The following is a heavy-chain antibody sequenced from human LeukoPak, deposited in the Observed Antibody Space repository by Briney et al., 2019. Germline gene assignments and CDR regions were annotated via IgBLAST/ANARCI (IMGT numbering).Heavy chain of an antibody. CDR1: GGSISSSSYY. CDR2: IYYSGST. Sequence: SETLSLTCTVSGGSISSSSYYWGWIRQPPGKGLEWIGSIYYSGSTYYNPSLKSRVTISVDTSKNQFSLKLSSVTAADTAVYYCARLVGVAVAGMGGGDFDYWGQGTLVTVSS. J-gene: IGHJ4*02. V-gene: IGHV4-39*01. CDR3: ARLVGVAVAGMGGGDFDY. D-gene: IGHD6-19*01.